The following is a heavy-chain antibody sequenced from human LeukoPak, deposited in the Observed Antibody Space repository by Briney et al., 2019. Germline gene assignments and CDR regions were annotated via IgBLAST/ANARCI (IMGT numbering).Heavy chain of an antibody. Sequence: ASVTVSCMASGYTFTSYGISWVRQAPGQGLEWMGWISAYNGNTSSSQKLQGRISMTTDTSTSTAYMEQRSLRSDDTAVYYCARVMHYYDSSGYYHGAFDIWGQGTMVTVSS. CDR2: ISAYNGNT. CDR1: GYTFTSYG. J-gene: IGHJ3*02. V-gene: IGHV1-18*01. CDR3: ARVMHYYDSSGYYHGAFDI. D-gene: IGHD3-22*01.